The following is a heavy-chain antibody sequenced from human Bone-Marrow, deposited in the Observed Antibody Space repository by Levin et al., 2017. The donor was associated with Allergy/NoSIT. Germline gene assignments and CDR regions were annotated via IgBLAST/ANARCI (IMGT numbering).Heavy chain of an antibody. J-gene: IGHJ6*02. CDR1: GFTFSDYY. CDR2: ISSSGSTI. D-gene: IGHD6-13*01. V-gene: IGHV3-11*01. CDR3: ARDQPPIAAAGTGRYDYGMDV. Sequence: GGSLRLSCAASGFTFSDYYMSWIRQAPGKGLEWVTYISSSGSTIYYADSVKGRFTISRDNAKNSLYLQMNSLRAEDTAVYYCARDQPPIAAAGTGRYDYGMDVWGQGTTVTVSS.